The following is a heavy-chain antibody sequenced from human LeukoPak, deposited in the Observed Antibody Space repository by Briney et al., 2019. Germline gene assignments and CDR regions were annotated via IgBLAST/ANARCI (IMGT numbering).Heavy chain of an antibody. Sequence: SEALSLTCTVSGGSISIYYWSWIRQPPGKGLECIGYTVYSGSTIYNPTLKSRVTISADTSKHQFSLKLSSVTAAATAVYYCASNIYDILTGYLDAAFDIWGQGTMVTVSS. CDR1: GGSISIYY. CDR2: TVYSGST. CDR3: ASNIYDILTGYLDAAFDI. D-gene: IGHD3-9*01. V-gene: IGHV4-59*01. J-gene: IGHJ3*02.